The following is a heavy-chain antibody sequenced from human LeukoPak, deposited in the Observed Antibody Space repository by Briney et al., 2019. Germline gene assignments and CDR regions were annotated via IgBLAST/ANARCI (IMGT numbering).Heavy chain of an antibody. CDR3: ARHPRDTDMVSEYYFDY. J-gene: IGHJ4*02. D-gene: IGHD5-18*01. Sequence: GESLKISCKGSGYSSTSYWIGWVRQMPGKGLEWMGIIYPDDSDTRNSPSFQGQVTISADKSISTAYLQWSSLKASDTAMYYCARHPRDTDMVSEYYFDYWGQGTLVTVSS. CDR1: GYSSTSYW. CDR2: IYPDDSDT. V-gene: IGHV5-51*01.